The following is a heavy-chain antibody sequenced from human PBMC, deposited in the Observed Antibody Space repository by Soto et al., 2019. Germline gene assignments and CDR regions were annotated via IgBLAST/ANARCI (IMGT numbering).Heavy chain of an antibody. CDR3: ARARWELPPPGLVFDY. Sequence: GASVKVSCKASGYTFTGYYMHWVRQAPGQGLEWMGWINPNSGGTNYAQKIQGWVTMTRDTSISTAYMELSRLRSDDTAVYYCARARWELPPPGLVFDYGGQGTLVPVSS. J-gene: IGHJ4*02. D-gene: IGHD1-26*01. CDR2: INPNSGGT. V-gene: IGHV1-2*04. CDR1: GYTFTGYY.